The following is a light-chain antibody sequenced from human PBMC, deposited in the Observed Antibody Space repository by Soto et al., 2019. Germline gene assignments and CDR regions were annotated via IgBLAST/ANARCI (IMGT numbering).Light chain of an antibody. J-gene: IGKJ2*01. V-gene: IGKV1-5*03. CDR2: RAS. CDR1: QTISSW. CDR3: QQYNVYYT. Sequence: DIQMTQSPSTLSGSVGDRVTITCRASQTISSWLAWYQQEPGKAPKVLIYRASSLESGVPSRFSGSGSGTEFTLTISSLQPEDFATYYCQQYNVYYTFGQGTKVDI.